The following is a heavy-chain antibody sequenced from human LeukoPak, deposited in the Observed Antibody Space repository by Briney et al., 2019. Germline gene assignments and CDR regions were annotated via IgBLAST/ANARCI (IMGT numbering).Heavy chain of an antibody. CDR1: GFTFSSYS. CDR3: ARIGRSGYDPRMGYCSGGSCYFIDY. V-gene: IGHV3-48*01. D-gene: IGHD2-15*01. Sequence: GGSLRLSCAASGFTFSSYSMNWVRQAPGKGLEWVSSISSSSTIYYADSVKGRFTISRDNAKNSLYLQMNSLRAEDTAVYYCARIGRSGYDPRMGYCSGGSCYFIDYWGQGTLVTVSS. CDR2: ISSSSTI. J-gene: IGHJ4*02.